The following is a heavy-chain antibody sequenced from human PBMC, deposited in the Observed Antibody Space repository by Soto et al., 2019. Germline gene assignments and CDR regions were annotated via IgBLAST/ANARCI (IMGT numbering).Heavy chain of an antibody. Sequence: HGESLNISCKGSGYSFTSYWIGWVRQMPGKGLEWMGIIYPGDSDTRYSPSFQGQVTISADKSITTAYLQWSSLKASDTAMYYCARLGSSYDYGMDVWGQGITVTVSS. V-gene: IGHV5-51*01. J-gene: IGHJ6*02. CDR2: IYPGDSDT. CDR1: GYSFTSYW. D-gene: IGHD6-13*01. CDR3: ARLGSSYDYGMDV.